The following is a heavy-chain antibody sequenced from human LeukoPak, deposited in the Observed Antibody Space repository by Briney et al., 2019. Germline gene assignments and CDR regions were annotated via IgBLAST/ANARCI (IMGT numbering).Heavy chain of an antibody. D-gene: IGHD3-22*01. Sequence: ASVRVSSVASGYTFTGYYIQWVRQAPGRGVEWMGWINPNSGGTNYAQKFQGRVTMTRDTSISTAYMELSTLRSDDTAVYYCARSGLGVVTPVDYWGQGTRVTAPS. J-gene: IGHJ4*02. CDR2: INPNSGGT. CDR1: GYTFTGYY. V-gene: IGHV1-2*02. CDR3: ARSGLGVVTPVDY.